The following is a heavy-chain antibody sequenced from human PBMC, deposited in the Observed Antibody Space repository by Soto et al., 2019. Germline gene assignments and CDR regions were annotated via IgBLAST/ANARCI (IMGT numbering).Heavy chain of an antibody. D-gene: IGHD3-10*01. V-gene: IGHV3-23*01. CDR1: GFTFSSYA. CDR2: ISGSGGST. J-gene: IGHJ4*02. Sequence: EVQLLESGGGLVQPGGSLRLSCAASGFTFSSYAMSWVRQAPGKGLEWVSAISGSGGSTYYADSVKGRFTISRDNSKKTLYLQMNSLRAEDTAVYYCAKDLIYYYGSGKSNPDFACWGQGTLFTVSS. CDR3: AKDLIYYYGSGKSNPDFAC.